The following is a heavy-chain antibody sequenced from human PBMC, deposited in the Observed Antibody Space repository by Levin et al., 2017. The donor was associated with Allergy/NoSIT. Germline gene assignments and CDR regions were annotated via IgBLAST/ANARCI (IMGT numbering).Heavy chain of an antibody. V-gene: IGHV3-48*02. CDR2: ISSSSSTI. Sequence: PGGSLRLSCAASGFTFSSYSMNWVRQAPGKGLEWVSYISSSSSTIYYADSVKGRFTISRDNAKNSLYLQMNSLRDEDTAVYYCARDSQWPINDAFDIWGQGTMVTVSS. CDR3: ARDSQWPINDAFDI. CDR1: GFTFSSYS. D-gene: IGHD6-19*01. J-gene: IGHJ3*02.